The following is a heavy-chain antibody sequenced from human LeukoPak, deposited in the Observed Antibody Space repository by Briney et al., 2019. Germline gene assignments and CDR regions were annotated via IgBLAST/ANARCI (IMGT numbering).Heavy chain of an antibody. CDR2: IVVGSGNT. J-gene: IGHJ1*01. D-gene: IGHD1-26*01. Sequence: ASVKVSCKASGFTFTSSVMQWVRQARGQRLEWIGWIVVGSGNTNYAQKFQERVTITRDESTSTAYMELSSLRSEDTAVYYCAAGIGSRPEYFHYWGQGTLVTVSS. CDR1: GFTFTSSV. V-gene: IGHV1-58*02. CDR3: AAGIGSRPEYFHY.